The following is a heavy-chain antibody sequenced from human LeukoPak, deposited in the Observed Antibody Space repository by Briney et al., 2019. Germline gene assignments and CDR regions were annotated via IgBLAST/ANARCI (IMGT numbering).Heavy chain of an antibody. CDR2: IKQDGSEK. Sequence: QPGGSLRLSCAASGFTFSSYWMSWVRQAPGKGLEWVANIKQDGSEKYYVDSVKGRFTISRDNAKNSLYPQMNSLRAEDTAVYYCARRKFSGSYSSYYYYYYMDVWGKGTTVTVSS. CDR1: GFTFSSYW. CDR3: ARRKFSGSYSSYYYYYYMDV. J-gene: IGHJ6*03. D-gene: IGHD1-26*01. V-gene: IGHV3-7*01.